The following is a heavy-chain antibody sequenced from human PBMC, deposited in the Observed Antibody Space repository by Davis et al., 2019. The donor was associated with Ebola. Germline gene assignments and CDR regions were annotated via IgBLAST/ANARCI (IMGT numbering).Heavy chain of an antibody. CDR3: ATSVAPPEDYYYYGLDV. CDR1: GYTFTDYD. CDR2: VNPQIGNT. D-gene: IGHD5/OR15-5a*01. V-gene: IGHV1-8*01. J-gene: IGHJ6*02. Sequence: AASVTVSCKASGYTFTDYDINWVRQATGQGLEWMGWVNPQIGNTGYAQKFRGRVTMTTNSTVRTAYLELRGLRSDDTAVYYWATSVAPPEDYYYYGLDVWGQGTTVTVSS.